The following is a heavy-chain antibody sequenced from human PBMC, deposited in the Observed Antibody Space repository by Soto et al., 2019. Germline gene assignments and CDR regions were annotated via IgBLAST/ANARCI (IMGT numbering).Heavy chain of an antibody. CDR3: ARGPGGPDGPGDY. V-gene: IGHV1-18*01. Sequence: GASVKVSCKASGYTFYSHSISWVRQAPGQGLEWMGRINGDYGNTQYAQKFRGRVTITRDTSASTAYMELSSLRSEDTAVYYCARGPGGPDGPGDYWGQGTLVTVSS. CDR1: GYTFYSHS. D-gene: IGHD2-15*01. CDR2: INGDYGNT. J-gene: IGHJ4*02.